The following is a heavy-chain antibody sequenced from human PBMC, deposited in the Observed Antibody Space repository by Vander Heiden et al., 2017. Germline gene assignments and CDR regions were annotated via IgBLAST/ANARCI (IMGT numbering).Heavy chain of an antibody. Sequence: EVQLVESGGGLVKPGGSLRLSCAASGFTFSSYSMNWVRQAPGKGLEWVSSISSSSSYIYYADSVKGRFTISRDNAKNSLYLQMNSLRAEDTAVYYCARDRGDFWSGYYYDGMDVWGQGTTVTVSS. CDR1: GFTFSSYS. J-gene: IGHJ6*02. D-gene: IGHD3-3*01. V-gene: IGHV3-21*01. CDR2: ISSSSSYI. CDR3: ARDRGDFWSGYYYDGMDV.